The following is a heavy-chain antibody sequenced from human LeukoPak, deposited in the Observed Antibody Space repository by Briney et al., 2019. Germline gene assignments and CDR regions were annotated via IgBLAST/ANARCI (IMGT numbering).Heavy chain of an antibody. D-gene: IGHD1-7*01. CDR3: ARGGLSITGTPDVFDI. CDR1: GFTFDDYG. CDR2: INWNGGST. J-gene: IGHJ3*02. V-gene: IGHV3-20*04. Sequence: GGSLRLSCAASGFTFDDYGMSWVRQAPGKGLEWVSGINWNGGSTGYADSVKGRFTISRDNAKNSLYLQMNSLRAEDTALYYCARGGLSITGTPDVFDIWGQGTMVTVSS.